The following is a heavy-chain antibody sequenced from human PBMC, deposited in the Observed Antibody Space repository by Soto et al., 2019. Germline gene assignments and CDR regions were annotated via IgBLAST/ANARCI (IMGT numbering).Heavy chain of an antibody. CDR3: ARELSPPPKKYYDFWSGYPYYYYYYMDV. CDR1: GGSFSGYY. D-gene: IGHD3-3*01. J-gene: IGHJ6*03. Sequence: PAETLSLTCAVYGGSFSGYYWSWIRQPPGKGLEGIGEINHSGSTNYNPSLKSRVTISVDTSKNQFSLKLSSVTAADTAVYYCARELSPPPKKYYDFWSGYPYYYYYYMDVWGKGTTVT. V-gene: IGHV4-34*01. CDR2: INHSGST.